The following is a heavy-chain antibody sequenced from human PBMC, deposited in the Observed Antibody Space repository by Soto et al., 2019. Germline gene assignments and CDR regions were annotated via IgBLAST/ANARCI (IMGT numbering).Heavy chain of an antibody. CDR1: GGSITSNNL. V-gene: IGHV4-4*02. J-gene: IGHJ5*02. CDR2: IYHSGSG. CDR3: ARGSTTVVTPNWFDP. Sequence: SETLSLTCTVSGGSITSNNLWSWVRQTPGQGLEWIGEIYHSGSGNYNPSLKSRVNMSVDKSKNQFSLKLNSVTAADTAIYYCARGSTTVVTPNWFDPWGQGTLVTVSS. D-gene: IGHD4-17*01.